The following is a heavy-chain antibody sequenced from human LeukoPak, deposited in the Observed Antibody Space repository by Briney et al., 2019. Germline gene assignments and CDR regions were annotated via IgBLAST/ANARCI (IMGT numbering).Heavy chain of an antibody. Sequence: GGSLRLSCAASGFTFDDYSMHWVRQVPGKGLEWVSIISRDDNTEYYADSVKGRFTISRDNSKTSLYLQMNSLRTEDTALYYCGKGPRRCTGCDGFDILGQGTMVTVSS. J-gene: IGHJ3*02. CDR3: GKGPRRCTGCDGFDI. V-gene: IGHV3-43*01. CDR2: ISRDDNTE. CDR1: GFTFDDYS. D-gene: IGHD1-14*01.